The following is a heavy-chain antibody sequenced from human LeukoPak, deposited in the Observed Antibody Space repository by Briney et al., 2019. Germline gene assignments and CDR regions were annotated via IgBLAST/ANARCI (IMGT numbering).Heavy chain of an antibody. D-gene: IGHD3-10*01. J-gene: IGHJ3*02. Sequence: SVKVSCKASGGTFSSYAISWVRQAPGQGLEWMGGIIPIFGTANYAQKFQGRVTITADKSTSTAYMELSSLRSEDTEVYYCAKSNGYGLVDIWGQGTMVTVSS. V-gene: IGHV1-69*06. CDR3: AKSNGYGLVDI. CDR2: IIPIFGTA. CDR1: GGTFSSYA.